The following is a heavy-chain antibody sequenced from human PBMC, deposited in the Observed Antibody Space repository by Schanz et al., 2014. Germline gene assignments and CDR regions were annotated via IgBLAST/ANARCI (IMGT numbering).Heavy chain of an antibody. V-gene: IGHV1-2*06. CDR3: AKDRVGALYYFDY. D-gene: IGHD1-26*01. Sequence: QVQLVQSGAEVKKPGASVKVSCKASGYRFTSYYMNWVRQAPGQGLEWMGRINPNSGGTNYAQKFQGRVTMTRDTSISTAYMELSRLRYDDTAVYYCAKDRVGALYYFDYWGQGTLVTVSS. CDR1: GYRFTSYY. J-gene: IGHJ4*02. CDR2: INPNSGGT.